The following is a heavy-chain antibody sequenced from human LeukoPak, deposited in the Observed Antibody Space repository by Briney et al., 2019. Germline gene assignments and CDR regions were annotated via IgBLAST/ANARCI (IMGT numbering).Heavy chain of an antibody. CDR3: AGGDYGLDFDY. V-gene: IGHV3-48*03. CDR1: GFTFSSYE. D-gene: IGHD4-17*01. CDR2: ISSSGSTI. Sequence: GGSLRLSYAASGFTFSSYEMNWVRQAPGKGLEWVSYISSSGSTIYYADSVKGRFTISRDNAKNSLYLQMNSLRAEDTAVYYCAGGDYGLDFDYWGQGTLVTVSS. J-gene: IGHJ4*02.